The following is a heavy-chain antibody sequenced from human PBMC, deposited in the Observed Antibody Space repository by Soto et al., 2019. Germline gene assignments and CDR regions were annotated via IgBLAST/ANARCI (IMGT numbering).Heavy chain of an antibody. J-gene: IGHJ4*02. V-gene: IGHV1-46*01. CDR3: ARDRDYYDSSGSTSFDY. Sequence: ASVKVSCKASGYTFTSYYMHWVRQAPGQGLEWMGIINPSGGSTSYAQKFQGRVTMTRDTSTSTVYMELSSLRSEDTAVYYCARDRDYYDSSGSTSFDYWGQGTLVTVSS. CDR1: GYTFTSYY. D-gene: IGHD3-22*01. CDR2: INPSGGST.